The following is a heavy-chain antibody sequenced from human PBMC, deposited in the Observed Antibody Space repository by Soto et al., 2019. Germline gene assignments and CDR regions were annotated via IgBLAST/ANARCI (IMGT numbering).Heavy chain of an antibody. CDR3: ASRDVDTTLVGNDY. D-gene: IGHD5-18*01. CDR1: GGSISSGGYY. Sequence: QVHLQESGPGLVKPSQTLALTCTVSGGSISSGGYYWYWVRQHQEKGLEWIGFIYYSGTTYYNPSPKSRATMSVDTSKNQFSLKLRSVTAADTAVYYCASRDVDTTLVGNDYWGQGSLVIVSS. V-gene: IGHV4-31*03. J-gene: IGHJ4*02. CDR2: IYYSGTT.